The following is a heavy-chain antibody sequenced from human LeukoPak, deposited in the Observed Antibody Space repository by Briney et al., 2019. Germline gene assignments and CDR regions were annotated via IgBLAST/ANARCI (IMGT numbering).Heavy chain of an antibody. V-gene: IGHV4-39*01. CDR2: IYYSGST. CDR1: GGSISSSSYY. J-gene: IGHJ6*03. D-gene: IGHD5-12*01. CDR3: ARHEGSGYAKSYYYYMDV. Sequence: SETLPLTCTVSGGSISSSSYYWGWTRQPPGKGLEWIGSIYYSGSTYYNPSLKSRVTISVDTSKNQFSLKLSSVTAADTAVYYCARHEGSGYAKSYYYYMDVWGKGTTVTVSS.